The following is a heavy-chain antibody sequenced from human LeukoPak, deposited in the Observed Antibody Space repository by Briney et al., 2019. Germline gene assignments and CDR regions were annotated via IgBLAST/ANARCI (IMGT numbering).Heavy chain of an antibody. J-gene: IGHJ6*02. CDR1: GYTFTAYY. V-gene: IGHV1-2*02. CDR3: ASTSSQEGMDV. Sequence: APVKVSCKASGYTFTAYYMHWVRQAPGQGLEWMGWINPNSGGTKYVQKFQGRVTMTRDTSITTGYMELSRLTSDDTAVYYCASTSSQEGMDVWGQGTTVTVSS. CDR2: INPNSGGT. D-gene: IGHD6-6*01.